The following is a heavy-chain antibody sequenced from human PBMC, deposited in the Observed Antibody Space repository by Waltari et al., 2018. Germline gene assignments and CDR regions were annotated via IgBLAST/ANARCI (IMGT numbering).Heavy chain of an antibody. J-gene: IGHJ4*02. CDR2: ISYDGSNK. CDR1: GFTFSSYA. V-gene: IGHV3-30-3*01. CDR3: ARDKFYYDSSGYYTFDY. D-gene: IGHD3-22*01. Sequence: QVQLVESGGGVVQPGRSLRLSCAASGFTFSSYAMHWVRQAPGKGLEWVAVISYDGSNKYYADSVKCRFTISRDNSKNTLYLQMNSLRAEDTAVYYCARDKFYYDSSGYYTFDYWGQGTLVTVSS.